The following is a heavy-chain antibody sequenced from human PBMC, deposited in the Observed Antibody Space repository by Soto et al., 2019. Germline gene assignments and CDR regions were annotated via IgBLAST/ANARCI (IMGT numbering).Heavy chain of an antibody. CDR2: ISSSGSTI. D-gene: IGHD6-19*01. J-gene: IGHJ3*02. V-gene: IGHV3-48*03. Sequence: GGSLRLSCAASGFTFSSYEMNWVRQAPGKGLEWVSYISSSGSTIYYADSVKGRFTISRDNAKNSLYLQMNSLRAEDTAVYYCARDRSSGWSPLDAFDIWGQGTMVTV. CDR1: GFTFSSYE. CDR3: ARDRSSGWSPLDAFDI.